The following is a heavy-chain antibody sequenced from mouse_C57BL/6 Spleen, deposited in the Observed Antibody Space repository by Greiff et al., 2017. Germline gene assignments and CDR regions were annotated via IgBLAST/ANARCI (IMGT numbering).Heavy chain of an antibody. Sequence: VQLQQSGAELARPGASVKLSCKASGYTFTSYGISWVKQRTGQGLEWIGEIYPRSGNTYYNEKFKGKATLTADKSTSTAYMELRSLTSEDSAVYFWARQDYSNYYFDYWGQGTTLTVSS. CDR1: GYTFTSYG. CDR2: IYPRSGNT. J-gene: IGHJ2*01. CDR3: ARQDYSNYYFDY. D-gene: IGHD2-5*01. V-gene: IGHV1-81*01.